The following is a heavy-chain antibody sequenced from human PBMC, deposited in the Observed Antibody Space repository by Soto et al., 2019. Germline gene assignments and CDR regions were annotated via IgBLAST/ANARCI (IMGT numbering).Heavy chain of an antibody. CDR3: ASLRYDFWSGYYTGSVFDY. D-gene: IGHD3-3*01. V-gene: IGHV4-39*01. CDR1: GSSISSGDYY. CDR2: IYYSGST. J-gene: IGHJ4*02. Sequence: SETLSLTCTVSGSSISSGDYYWSWIRQPPGKGLEWIGSIYYSGSTYYNPSLKSRVTISVDTSKNQFSLKLSSVTAADTAVYYCASLRYDFWSGYYTGSVFDYWGQGTLVTVSS.